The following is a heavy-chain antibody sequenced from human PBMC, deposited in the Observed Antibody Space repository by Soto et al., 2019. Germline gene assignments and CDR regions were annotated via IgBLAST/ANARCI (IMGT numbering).Heavy chain of an antibody. CDR3: AKDNRQQLAKGGGVFDF. CDR1: GFTFSSSG. Sequence: PXESLRLSCGASGFTFSSSGMHWVRQAPGKGLEWVAAVSYDGSNKYFADSVKGRFTISRDNSKNTLYLQMSGLRPEDTAVYYCAKDNRQQLAKGGGVFDFWGQGTLVTVSS. D-gene: IGHD6-13*01. J-gene: IGHJ4*02. CDR2: VSYDGSNK. V-gene: IGHV3-30*18.